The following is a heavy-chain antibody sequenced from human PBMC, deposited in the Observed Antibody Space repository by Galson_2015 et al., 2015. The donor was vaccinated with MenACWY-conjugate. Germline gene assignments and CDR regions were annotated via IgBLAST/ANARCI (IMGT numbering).Heavy chain of an antibody. CDR3: ARGYGSGSFYKY. CDR2: INQSGST. V-gene: IGHV4-34*01. Sequence: ETLSLTCAVYGGSSSGNYWSWIRQPPGKELEWIGEINQSGSTNYSPSLKSRATMSVDTSKNQFSLELISVTASDTAVYFCARGYGSGSFYKYWGQGSQVTVSS. D-gene: IGHD3-10*01. J-gene: IGHJ4*02. CDR1: GGSSSGNY.